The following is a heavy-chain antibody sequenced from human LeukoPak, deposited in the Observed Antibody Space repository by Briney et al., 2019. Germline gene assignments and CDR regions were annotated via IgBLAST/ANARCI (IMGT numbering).Heavy chain of an antibody. Sequence: SETLSLTCTVSGGSISSYYWSWIRQPPGKGLEWIGYIYYSGSTNYNPSLKSRVTISVDTSKNQFSLKLSSVTAADTAVYYCARDISYYGSSGYYYDAFDIWGQGTMVTVSS. D-gene: IGHD3-22*01. J-gene: IGHJ3*02. CDR2: IYYSGST. CDR3: ARDISYYGSSGYYYDAFDI. V-gene: IGHV4-59*01. CDR1: GGSISSYY.